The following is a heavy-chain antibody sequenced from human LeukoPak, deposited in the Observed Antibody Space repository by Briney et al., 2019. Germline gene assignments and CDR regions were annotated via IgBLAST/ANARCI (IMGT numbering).Heavy chain of an antibody. Sequence: SETLSLTCTVSGGSISSGSYYWTWIRQPAGKGLEWIGRIYTSGSTNYNPSLKSRVTISVDTSKSQFSLKLSSVTAADTAVYYCARDRVGDYFDYWGQGTLVTVSS. D-gene: IGHD3-16*01. CDR1: GGSISSGSYY. J-gene: IGHJ4*02. CDR3: ARDRVGDYFDY. V-gene: IGHV4-61*02. CDR2: IYTSGST.